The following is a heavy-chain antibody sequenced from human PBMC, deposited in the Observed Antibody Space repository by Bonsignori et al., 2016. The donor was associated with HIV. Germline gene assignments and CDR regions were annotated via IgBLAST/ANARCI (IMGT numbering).Heavy chain of an antibody. CDR3: ARDRTDYDFWSGYYTPGAFDI. CDR1: GGSISSYY. D-gene: IGHD3-3*01. J-gene: IGHJ3*02. V-gene: IGHV4-59*01. Sequence: SETLSLTCTVSGGSISSYYWSWIRQPPGKGLEWIGYIYYSGSTNYNPSLKSRVTISVDTSKNQFSLKLSSVTAADTAVYYCARDRTDYDFWSGYYTPGAFDIWGQGTMVTVSS. CDR2: IYYSGST.